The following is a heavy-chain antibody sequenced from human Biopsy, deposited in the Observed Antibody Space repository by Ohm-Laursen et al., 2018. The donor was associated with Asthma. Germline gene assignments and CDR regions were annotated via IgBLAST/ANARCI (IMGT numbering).Heavy chain of an antibody. V-gene: IGHV3-30*03. CDR2: ISFDGSTK. J-gene: IGHJ4*02. CDR1: GFAVSRDH. D-gene: IGHD6-6*01. Sequence: SLRLSCAASGFAVSRDHMSWVRQAPGKGLEWVALISFDGSTKYFADSVKGRFTISRDNSKNTLYLQMNSLRAEDTAVYYCARAISSSWWAVEYWGQGTLVTVSS. CDR3: ARAISSSWWAVEY.